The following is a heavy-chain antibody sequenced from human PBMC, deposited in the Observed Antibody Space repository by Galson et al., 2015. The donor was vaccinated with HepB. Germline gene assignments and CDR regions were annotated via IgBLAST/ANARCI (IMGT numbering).Heavy chain of an antibody. CDR2: ISGSGGST. CDR1: GFTFSSYA. Sequence: SLRLSCAASGFTFSSYAMSWVRQAPGKGLEWVSAISGSGGSTYYADSVKGRFTISRDNSKNTLYLQMNSLRAEDTAVYYCAKDLGYCTNGVCYEYWEGGYYYYYGMDVWGQGTTVTVSS. V-gene: IGHV3-23*01. J-gene: IGHJ6*02. CDR3: AKDLGYCTNGVCYEYWEGGYYYYYGMDV. D-gene: IGHD2-8*01.